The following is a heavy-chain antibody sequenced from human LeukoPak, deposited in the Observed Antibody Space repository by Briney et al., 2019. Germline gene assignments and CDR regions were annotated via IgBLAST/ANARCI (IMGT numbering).Heavy chain of an antibody. V-gene: IGHV1-24*01. D-gene: IGHD3-3*01. CDR3: ATEYDFWSGPVGFDI. CDR2: FDPEDGET. J-gene: IGHJ3*02. CDR1: GYTLTELS. Sequence: ASVKVSCKVSGYTLTELSMHWVRQAPGKGLEWMGGFDPEDGETIYAQKFQGRVTMAEDTSTDTAYMELSSLRSEDTAVYYCATEYDFWSGPVGFDIWGQGTMVTVSS.